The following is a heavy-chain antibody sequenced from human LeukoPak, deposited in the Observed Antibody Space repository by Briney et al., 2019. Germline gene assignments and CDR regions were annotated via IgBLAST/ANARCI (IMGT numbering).Heavy chain of an antibody. J-gene: IGHJ4*02. Sequence: PSETLSLTCTVSGGSISSSSYYWSWIRQPPGKGLEWIGSIYYSGSTYYNPSLKSRVTISVDTSKNQFSLKLSSVTAADTAMYYCARAVRGYIYGYWGQGTLVTVSS. V-gene: IGHV4-39*07. CDR2: IYYSGST. CDR1: GGSISSSSYY. D-gene: IGHD5-18*01. CDR3: ARAVRGYIYGY.